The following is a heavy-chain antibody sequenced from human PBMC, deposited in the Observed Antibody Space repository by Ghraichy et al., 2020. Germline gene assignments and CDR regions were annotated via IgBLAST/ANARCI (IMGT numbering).Heavy chain of an antibody. CDR3: ARDFRVVIIRPHAFDI. CDR1: GYSISSGYY. CDR2: IYHSGST. V-gene: IGHV4-38-2*02. Sequence: SETLSLTCAVSGYSISSGYYWGWIRQPPGKGLEWIGSIYHSGSTYYNPSLKSRVTISVDTSKNQFSLKLSSVTAADTAVYYCARDFRVVIIRPHAFDIWGQGTMVTVSS. J-gene: IGHJ3*02. D-gene: IGHD3-3*01.